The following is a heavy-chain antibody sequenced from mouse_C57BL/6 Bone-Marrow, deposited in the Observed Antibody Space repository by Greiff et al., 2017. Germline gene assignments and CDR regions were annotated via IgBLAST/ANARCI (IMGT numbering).Heavy chain of an antibody. D-gene: IGHD1-1*01. CDR2: LDPEDGET. J-gene: IGHJ4*01. V-gene: IGHV14-2*01. Sequence: EVTLQESGAELVKPGASVTLSCTASGFNIKDSYMHWVKQRTEQGLEWIGRLDPEDGETKYAPKFPGKATITADTSSNTAYLQLSSLTSEDTAVYYCAREDYGHYYAMDYWGQGTSVTVSS. CDR3: AREDYGHYYAMDY. CDR1: GFNIKDSY.